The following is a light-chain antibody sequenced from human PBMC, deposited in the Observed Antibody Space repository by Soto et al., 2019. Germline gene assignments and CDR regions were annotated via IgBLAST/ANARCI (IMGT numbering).Light chain of an antibody. Sequence: QSVLTQSPSASASLGASVKLTCTLISGHSTYAIAWHQQQPEKGPRYLMKLNSDGSHSKGDGIPDRFSGSSSGAERHLTISSLQSEDEADYYCQTWGTAIHDVVFGGGTKLTVL. CDR3: QTWGTAIHDVV. J-gene: IGLJ2*01. V-gene: IGLV4-69*01. CDR1: SGHSTYA. CDR2: LNSDGSH.